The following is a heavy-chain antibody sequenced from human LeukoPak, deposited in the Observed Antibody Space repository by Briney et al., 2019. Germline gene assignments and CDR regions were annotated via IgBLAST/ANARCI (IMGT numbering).Heavy chain of an antibody. CDR1: GFTFSSYG. CDR3: AKRPRLWFGDLVRYNWFDP. V-gene: IGHV3-30*02. Sequence: GGSLRLSCQASGFTFSSYGMHWVRQAPGKGLEWVAFIRYDGSNKYYADTVKGRFTISRDNSKNTLYLQMNSLRAEDTAVYYCAKRPRLWFGDLVRYNWFDPWGQGTLVTVSS. CDR2: IRYDGSNK. D-gene: IGHD3-10*01. J-gene: IGHJ5*02.